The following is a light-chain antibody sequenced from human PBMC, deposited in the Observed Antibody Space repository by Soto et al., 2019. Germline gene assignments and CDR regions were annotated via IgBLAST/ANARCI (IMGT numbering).Light chain of an antibody. CDR1: SSDVGGYNF. Sequence: QSALTQPASVSGSPGQSITISCTGTSSDVGGYNFVSWYQQHPGKAPKLMIYDVSNRPSGVSNRFSGSKSGNTASLTISGLQAEDEAHYYCSSYTSTSTKLFGGGTKLNVL. J-gene: IGLJ2*01. V-gene: IGLV2-14*03. CDR2: DVS. CDR3: SSYTSTSTKL.